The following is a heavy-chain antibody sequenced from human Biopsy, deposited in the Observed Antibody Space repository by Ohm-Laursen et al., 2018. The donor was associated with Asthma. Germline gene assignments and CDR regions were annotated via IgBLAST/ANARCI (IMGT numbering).Heavy chain of an antibody. J-gene: IGHJ4*02. V-gene: IGHV1-69*01. CDR3: ARKAGSCISRSYYSLDF. D-gene: IGHD2-2*01. CDR1: VGTFNTYV. CDR2: INSVFGTT. Sequence: FSVKVSCKSLVGTFNTYVIGSVRQAPGQGLEWMGGINSVFGTTTYTQKFQDRVTITADDSTSTVYTELISLRSEDTAVYYCARKAGSCISRSYYSLDFWGQGTLVTVSS.